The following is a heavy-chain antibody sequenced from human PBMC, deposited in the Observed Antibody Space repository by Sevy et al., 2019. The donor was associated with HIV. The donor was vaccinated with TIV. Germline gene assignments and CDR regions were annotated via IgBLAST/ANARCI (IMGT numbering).Heavy chain of an antibody. J-gene: IGHJ4*02. Sequence: GGYLRLSCAASGFTFSSYAMSWVRQAPGKGLEWISAISGSGGSTYYADSVKGRFTISRDNSKNMLYLQMNSLRAEDTTVYSYAKDLSPLVAAAGVFDYWGQGTLVTVSS. CDR1: GFTFSSYA. V-gene: IGHV3-23*01. CDR2: ISGSGGST. D-gene: IGHD6-13*01. CDR3: AKDLSPLVAAAGVFDY.